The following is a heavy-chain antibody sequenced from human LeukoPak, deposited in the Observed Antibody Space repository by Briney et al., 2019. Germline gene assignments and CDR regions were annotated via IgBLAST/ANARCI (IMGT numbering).Heavy chain of an antibody. J-gene: IGHJ4*02. V-gene: IGHV1-24*01. CDR1: GYTLTELS. D-gene: IGHD4-17*01. CDR2: FDPEDGET. Sequence: RASVTVSCKVSGYTLTELSMHWVRQAPGEGLEWMGGFDPEDGETIYAQKFQGRVTMTEDTSTDTAYMELSSLRSEDTAVYYCATGNYGDYVFDYWGQGTLVTVSS. CDR3: ATGNYGDYVFDY.